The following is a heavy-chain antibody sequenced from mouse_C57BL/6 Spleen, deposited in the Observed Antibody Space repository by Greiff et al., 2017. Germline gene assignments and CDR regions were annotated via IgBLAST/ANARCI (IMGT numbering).Heavy chain of an antibody. V-gene: IGHV1-81*01. Sequence: QVQLKQSGAELARPGASVKLSCKASGYTFTSYGISWVKQRTGQGLEWIGEIYPRSGNTYYNEKFKGKATLTADKSSSTAYMELRSLTSEDSAVYFCARNYGSTSGFDYWGQGTTLTVSS. CDR1: GYTFTSYG. J-gene: IGHJ2*01. CDR2: IYPRSGNT. D-gene: IGHD1-1*01. CDR3: ARNYGSTSGFDY.